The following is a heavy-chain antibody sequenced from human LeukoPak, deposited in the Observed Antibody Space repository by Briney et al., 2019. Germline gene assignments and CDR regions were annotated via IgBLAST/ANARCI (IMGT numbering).Heavy chain of an antibody. D-gene: IGHD1-26*01. CDR1: GFTFSSYA. CDR3: ASRDSGSYFTFPNDAFDI. CDR2: ISYDGSNK. Sequence: GGSLRLSCAASGFTFSSYAMHWVCQAPGKGLEWVAVISYDGSNKYYADSVKGRFTISRDNSKNTLYLQMNSLRAEDTTVYYCASRDSGSYFTFPNDAFDIWGQGTMVTVSS. V-gene: IGHV3-30-3*01. J-gene: IGHJ3*02.